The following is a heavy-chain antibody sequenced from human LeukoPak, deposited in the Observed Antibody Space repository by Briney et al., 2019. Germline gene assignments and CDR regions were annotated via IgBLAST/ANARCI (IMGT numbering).Heavy chain of an antibody. CDR1: GGSIRSSGYY. V-gene: IGHV4-61*08. Sequence: KPSETPSLTCIVSGGSIRSSGYYWGWIRQPPGKGLEWIGYIYYSGRTNYNPSLKSRVTISVDTSKNQFSLKLDSVTAADTAVYYCARGDYGDYVNWGQGTLVTVSS. CDR3: ARGDYGDYVN. CDR2: IYYSGRT. D-gene: IGHD4-17*01. J-gene: IGHJ4*02.